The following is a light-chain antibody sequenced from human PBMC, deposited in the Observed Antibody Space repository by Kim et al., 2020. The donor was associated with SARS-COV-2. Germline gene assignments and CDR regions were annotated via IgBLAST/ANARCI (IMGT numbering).Light chain of an antibody. Sequence: GQTVTITCQGDSLSRYYASWYQQKPGQAPVLVMYDKNNRPSGIPDRFSGSSSGDTASLTITGAQAADEADYYCNSRDPDSPGNLYVFGTGTKVTVL. CDR3: NSRDPDSPGNLYV. J-gene: IGLJ1*01. CDR2: DKN. CDR1: SLSRYY. V-gene: IGLV3-19*01.